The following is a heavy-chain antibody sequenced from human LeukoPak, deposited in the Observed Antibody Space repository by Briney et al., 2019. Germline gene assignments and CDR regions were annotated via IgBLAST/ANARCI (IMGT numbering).Heavy chain of an antibody. CDR3: ARDVLWFGESPNAFDI. J-gene: IGHJ3*02. D-gene: IGHD3-10*01. CDR2: INPNSGGT. CDR1: GYTFTGYY. V-gene: IGHV1-2*02. Sequence: ASVKVSCKASGYTFTGYYMHWVRQAPGQGLEWMGWINPNSGGTNYAQKFQGRVTMTRDTSISTAYMELSRLRSDDTAVYYCARDVLWFGESPNAFDIWGQGTMVTVSS.